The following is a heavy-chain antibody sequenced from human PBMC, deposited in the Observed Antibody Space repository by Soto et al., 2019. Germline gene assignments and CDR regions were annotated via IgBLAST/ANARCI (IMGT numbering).Heavy chain of an antibody. CDR1: GYNFNSKW. D-gene: IGHD2-15*01. J-gene: IGHJ3*02. CDR3: AGGGLVVVADDVFDI. CDR2: IYPGDSDT. V-gene: IGHV5-51*01. Sequence: EMQLVQSGAEVKKPGESLKISCKGSGYNFNSKWIGWVRQMPGKGLEWMGIIYPGDSDTRYSTSFQGQVTISVDKSITTAYLQWSSLKASDTAMYYCAGGGLVVVADDVFDIWGQGTMVTVSS.